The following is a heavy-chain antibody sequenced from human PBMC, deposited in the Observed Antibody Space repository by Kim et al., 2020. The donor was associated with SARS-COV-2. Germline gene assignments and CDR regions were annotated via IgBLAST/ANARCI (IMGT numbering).Heavy chain of an antibody. V-gene: IGHV3-74*01. CDR2: VNSAGSST. CDR3: ASLSTGYVWDKFDY. J-gene: IGHJ4*02. D-gene: IGHD3-16*01. Sequence: GGSLRLSCVASGFTFSSYRMHWVRQAPGKGLVWVSRVNSAGSSTCYADSVKGRFTISRDNAKNSLYLQMNSLRAEDTAVYYCASLSTGYVWDKFDYWGQGTLVTVSS. CDR1: GFTFSSYR.